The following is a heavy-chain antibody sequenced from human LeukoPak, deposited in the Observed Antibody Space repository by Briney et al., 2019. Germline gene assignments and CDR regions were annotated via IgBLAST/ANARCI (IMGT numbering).Heavy chain of an antibody. Sequence: ASVKVSCMASGYTFTSYGISWVRQAPGQGLEWMGWISAYNGNTNYAQKLQGRVTMTTDTSPSTPYVELRSLSSDDTAVYYCARVCPPFVVVPAAMSYYYGMDVWGQGTTVTVSS. D-gene: IGHD2-2*01. V-gene: IGHV1-18*01. CDR3: ARVCPPFVVVPAAMSYYYGMDV. J-gene: IGHJ6*02. CDR2: ISAYNGNT. CDR1: GYTFTSYG.